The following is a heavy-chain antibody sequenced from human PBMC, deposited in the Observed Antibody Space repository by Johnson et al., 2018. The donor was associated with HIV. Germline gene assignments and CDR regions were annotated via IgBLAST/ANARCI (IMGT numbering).Heavy chain of an antibody. CDR3: ARPGVVVLPAGAFDI. V-gene: IGHV3-30-3*01. CDR2: ISYDGSNK. Sequence: QVQLVESGGGVVQPGRSLRLSCAASGFTFSSYAMHWVRQAPGKGLEWVAVISYDGSNKYYAESVKGRFTISSDNAKNSLYLQMNSLRTEDTAVYFCARPGVVVLPAGAFDIWGPGTMVTVSS. CDR1: GFTFSSYA. D-gene: IGHD3-10*01. J-gene: IGHJ3*02.